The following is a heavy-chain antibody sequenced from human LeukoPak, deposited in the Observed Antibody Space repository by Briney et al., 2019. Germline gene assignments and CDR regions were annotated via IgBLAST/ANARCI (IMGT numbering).Heavy chain of an antibody. V-gene: IGHV3-30*18. J-gene: IGHJ6*02. Sequence: GGSLRLSCAASGFTFSSYGMHWVRQAPGEGLERVAVISYDGSNKYYADSVKGRFTISRDNSKNTLYLQMNSLRAEDTAVYYCAKTVALVLYYYYGMDVWGQGTTVTVSS. CDR1: GFTFSSYG. CDR2: ISYDGSNK. D-gene: IGHD3-10*01. CDR3: AKTVALVLYYYYGMDV.